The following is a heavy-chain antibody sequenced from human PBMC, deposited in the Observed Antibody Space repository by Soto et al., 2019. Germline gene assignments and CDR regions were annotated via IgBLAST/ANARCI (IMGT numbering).Heavy chain of an antibody. CDR1: GFTFSSYA. CDR3: Y. CDR2: ISGSGGST. D-gene: IGHD6-19*01. J-gene: IGHJ4*02. V-gene: IGHV3-23*01. Sequence: GGSLRLSCAASGFTFSSYAMSWVRQAPGKGLEWVSAISGSGGSTYYADSVKGRFTISRDNSKNTLYLQMKSLRAVAVAADFDYWGQGTLVTVSS.